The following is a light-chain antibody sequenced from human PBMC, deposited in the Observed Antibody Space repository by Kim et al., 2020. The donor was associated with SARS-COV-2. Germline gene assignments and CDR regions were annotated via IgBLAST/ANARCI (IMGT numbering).Light chain of an antibody. CDR3: QQYYSIPFT. Sequence: ATINCKSSQSVLYSSNNKNYLAWYQQKPRQPPKLLIYWASTRESGVPDRFSGSGSGTDFTLTISSLQAEDVAVYYCQQYYSIPFTFGQGTRLEIK. CDR1: QSVLYSSNNKNY. CDR2: WAS. J-gene: IGKJ5*01. V-gene: IGKV4-1*01.